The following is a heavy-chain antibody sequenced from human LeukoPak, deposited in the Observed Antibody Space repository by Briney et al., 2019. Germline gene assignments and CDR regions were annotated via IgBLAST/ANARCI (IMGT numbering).Heavy chain of an antibody. Sequence: GRSLRLSCAASGFTFSSYSMNWVRQAPGKGLEWVSSISSSSSYIYYADSVKGRFTISRDNAKDSLYLQMNSLRAEDTAVYYCARDPPHYDFWSGYYTEDHHYYYGMDVWGQGTTVTVSS. CDR1: GFTFSSYS. CDR2: ISSSSSYI. CDR3: ARDPPHYDFWSGYYTEDHHYYYGMDV. D-gene: IGHD3-3*01. V-gene: IGHV3-21*01. J-gene: IGHJ6*02.